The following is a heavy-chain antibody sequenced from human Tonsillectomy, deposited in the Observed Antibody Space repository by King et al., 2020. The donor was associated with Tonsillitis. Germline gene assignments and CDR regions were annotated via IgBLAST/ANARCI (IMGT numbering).Heavy chain of an antibody. CDR1: GYSFSNYW. Sequence: QLVQSGAEVKKPGESLKISCSGSGYSFSNYWIAWVRQMPGKGLEWMGIIYPGDSVTPDNPSFQGQVIISADKSISTAYLQWSRLKASDTAMYYCARSLTIFGTADCWGQGTVVTVSS. CDR3: ARSLTIFGTADC. CDR2: IYPGDSVT. V-gene: IGHV5-51*01. D-gene: IGHD3-3*01. J-gene: IGHJ4*02.